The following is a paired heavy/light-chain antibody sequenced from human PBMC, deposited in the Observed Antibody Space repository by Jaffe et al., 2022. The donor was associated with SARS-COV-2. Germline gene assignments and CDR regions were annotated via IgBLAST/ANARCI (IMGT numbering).Light chain of an antibody. V-gene: IGKV3-20*01. CDR1: QSVRDNF. J-gene: IGKJ1*01. Sequence: IVLTQSPGTLSLSPGERATLSCRASQSVRDNFLAWYQQKPGQAPRLLIYRASSRAPGIPDRFSGGVSGTDFTLTIGRLEPEDFVLYYCQQYGSSPWTFGQGTKVEI. CDR3: QQYGSSPWT. CDR2: RAS.
Heavy chain of an antibody. CDR1: GFDVIGNY. CDR3: ARGGPQTGNYHGLWN. V-gene: IGHV3-53*01. CDR2: IDSGATA. J-gene: IGHJ4*02. Sequence: EVQLVESGGGLIQTGGSLRLSCAASGFDVIGNYMTWVRQAPKKGLEWVSTIDSGATAFYADSVKGRFTVSGNSFKNTLFLQMNNLRDEDTAVYYCARGGPQTGNYHGLWNWGQGTLVTVSS. D-gene: IGHD3-9*01.